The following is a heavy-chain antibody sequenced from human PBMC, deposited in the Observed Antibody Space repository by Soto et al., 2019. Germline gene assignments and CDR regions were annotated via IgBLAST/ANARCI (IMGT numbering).Heavy chain of an antibody. CDR1: GFTCSSYW. J-gene: IGHJ4*02. D-gene: IGHD6-19*01. Sequence: EVQLVESGGGLVQPGGSLRLSCAASGFTCSSYWMSWVRQAPGKGLEWVANIKQDGSEKTYVDSVKGRFIISRDNAKNSLYLQMTSLRAEDTAVYYCARPVIEQWLGGGFFDYWGQGTLVTVSS. CDR3: ARPVIEQWLGGGFFDY. CDR2: IKQDGSEK. V-gene: IGHV3-7*01.